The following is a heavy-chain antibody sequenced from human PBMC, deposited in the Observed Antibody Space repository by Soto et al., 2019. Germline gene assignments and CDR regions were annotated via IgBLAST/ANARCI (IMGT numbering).Heavy chain of an antibody. CDR1: GYTFTTYA. Sequence: QVHLVQSGAEEKKPGASVRVSCKASGYTFTTYAMHWVRQAPGQRLEWMGWINAGNGATKYSQNFQDRLTIARDPSANTALMELSSLRSEDTAVYYCARGSAAAGPYYFDYWAQGTLVTVSS. V-gene: IGHV1-3*05. CDR3: ARGSAAAGPYYFDY. J-gene: IGHJ4*02. D-gene: IGHD6-13*01. CDR2: INAGNGAT.